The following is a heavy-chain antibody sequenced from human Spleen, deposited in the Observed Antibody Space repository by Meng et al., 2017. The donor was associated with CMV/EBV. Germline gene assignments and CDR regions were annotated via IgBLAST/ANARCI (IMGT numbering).Heavy chain of an antibody. J-gene: IGHJ5*02. Sequence: SETLSLTCTVSGGSISSYYWSWIRQPPGKGLEWIGYIYYSGSTNYNPSLKSRVTISVDTSKNQFSLKLSSVTAADTAVYYCARATREEYSSSSDWFDPWGQGTLVTSPQ. CDR1: GGSISSYY. CDR2: IYYSGST. V-gene: IGHV4-59*01. CDR3: ARATREEYSSSSDWFDP. D-gene: IGHD6-6*01.